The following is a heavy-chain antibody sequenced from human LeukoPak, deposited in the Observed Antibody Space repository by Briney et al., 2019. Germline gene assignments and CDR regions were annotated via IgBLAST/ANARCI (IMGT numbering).Heavy chain of an antibody. D-gene: IGHD6-13*01. V-gene: IGHV4-59*01. CDR1: GGSISSYY. Sequence: SETLSLTCTVSGGSISSYYWSWIRQPPGKGLVWIGYIYYSGSTNYNPSLKSRVTISVDTSKNQFSLKLSSVTAADTAVYYCARARSSWPSNWFDPWGQGTLVTVSS. CDR3: ARARSSWPSNWFDP. CDR2: IYYSGST. J-gene: IGHJ5*02.